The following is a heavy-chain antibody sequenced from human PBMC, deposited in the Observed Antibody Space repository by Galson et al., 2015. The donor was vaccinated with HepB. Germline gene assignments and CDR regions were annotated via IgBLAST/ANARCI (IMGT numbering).Heavy chain of an antibody. CDR2: ISGSGGST. CDR3: AKGSGWYSGPNWFDP. J-gene: IGHJ5*02. CDR1: GFTFSSYA. V-gene: IGHV3-23*01. Sequence: SLRLSCAASGFTFSSYAMSWVRQAPGKGLEWASAISGSGGSTYYADSVKGRFTISRDNSNNTLYLQMNSLRAEDTAVYYCAKGSGWYSGPNWFDPWGQGALVTVSS. D-gene: IGHD6-19*01.